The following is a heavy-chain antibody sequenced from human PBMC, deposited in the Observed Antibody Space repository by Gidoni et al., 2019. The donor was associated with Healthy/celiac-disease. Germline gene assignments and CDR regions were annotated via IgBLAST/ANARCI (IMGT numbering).Heavy chain of an antibody. Sequence: EVQLLESGGGLVQPGGSLSLSCAASGFTFSSYAMRWVRQAPGKGLEWVSAISGSGGSTYYADSVKGRFTISRDNSKNTLYLQMNSLRAEDTAVYYCAKDRYYDFWSGYSPDWFDPWGQGTLVTVSS. D-gene: IGHD3-3*01. V-gene: IGHV3-23*01. J-gene: IGHJ5*02. CDR1: GFTFSSYA. CDR3: AKDRYYDFWSGYSPDWFDP. CDR2: ISGSGGST.